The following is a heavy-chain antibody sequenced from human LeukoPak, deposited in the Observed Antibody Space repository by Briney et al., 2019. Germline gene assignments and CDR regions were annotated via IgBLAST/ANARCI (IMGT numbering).Heavy chain of an antibody. Sequence: GESLKVSCKASGYTFTSYGISWVRQAPGQGLEWMGWISAYNGNTNYAQKLQGRVTMTTDTSTSTAYMELRSLRSDDTAVYYCARNPPYCSSTSCYNDYYYGMDVWGQGTTVTVSS. CDR3: ARNPPYCSSTSCYNDYYYGMDV. V-gene: IGHV1-18*01. J-gene: IGHJ6*02. D-gene: IGHD2-2*02. CDR1: GYTFTSYG. CDR2: ISAYNGNT.